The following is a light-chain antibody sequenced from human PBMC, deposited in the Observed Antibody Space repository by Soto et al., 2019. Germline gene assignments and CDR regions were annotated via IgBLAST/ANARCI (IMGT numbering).Light chain of an antibody. CDR2: AAS. CDR3: LQETNCPYT. Sequence: IQMTQSPSSLSASVGDTVTITCRASQDIRNDLGWYQQRPGKAPKLLIYAASSVQSGVPSRFSGSGSGTVFTLTISSLLPDDFATYYCLQETNCPYTFGQGTKLEIK. CDR1: QDIRND. J-gene: IGKJ2*01. V-gene: IGKV1-6*01.